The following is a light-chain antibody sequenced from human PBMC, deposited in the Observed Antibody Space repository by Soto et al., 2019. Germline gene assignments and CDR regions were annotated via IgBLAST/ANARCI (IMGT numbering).Light chain of an antibody. J-gene: IGLJ1*01. CDR1: SSDVGGYNY. CDR2: EVS. Sequence: QSVLTQPASVSGSPGQSITISCTGTSSDVGGYNYVSWYQQHPGKAPKLMIYEVSNRPSGVSNRFSGSKSGNTASLTISGLQAEDEAAYYCSSYTGSSTPYVFGTGTKLTVL. CDR3: SSYTGSSTPYV. V-gene: IGLV2-14*01.